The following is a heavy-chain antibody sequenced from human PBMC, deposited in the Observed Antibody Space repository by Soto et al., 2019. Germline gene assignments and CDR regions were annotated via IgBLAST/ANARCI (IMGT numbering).Heavy chain of an antibody. Sequence: SETLSLTCAVYGGSFSGYYWSLIRQPPGKGLEWIGEINHSGSTNYNPSLKSRVTISVDTSKNQFSLKLSSVTAADTAVYYCARNGSYYDFWSGYYFGGGMDVWGQGTTVTVSS. CDR3: ARNGSYYDFWSGYYFGGGMDV. CDR2: INHSGST. D-gene: IGHD3-3*01. J-gene: IGHJ6*02. CDR1: GGSFSGYY. V-gene: IGHV4-34*01.